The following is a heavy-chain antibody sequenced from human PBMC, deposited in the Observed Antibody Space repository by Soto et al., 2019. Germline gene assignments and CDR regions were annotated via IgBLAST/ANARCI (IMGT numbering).Heavy chain of an antibody. CDR1: GFSLTNRGVG. CDR3: AHRPRGYSYHFDY. CDR2: IYWDDVE. Sequence: QITLKESGPTLVKPTQTLTLTCTFSGFSLTNRGVGVGWIRQHPGKALEWLELIYWDDVEGYSPTLKSSRTITKDTSTNHVVLTLINTDPVDTATYYSAHRPRGYSYHFDYWGQGTLVTVSS. D-gene: IGHD5-18*01. V-gene: IGHV2-5*02. J-gene: IGHJ4*02.